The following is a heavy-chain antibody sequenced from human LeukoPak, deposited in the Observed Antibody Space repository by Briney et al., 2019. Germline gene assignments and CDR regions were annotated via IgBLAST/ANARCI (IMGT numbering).Heavy chain of an antibody. Sequence: ASVKVSCKASGYTFTSYGISWVRQAPGQGLEWMGWISAYNGNTNYAQKLQGRVTMTTDTSTSTAYVELRSLRSDDTAVYYCARDIMGSSSWHRSVLIFDYWGQGTLVTVSS. V-gene: IGHV1-18*01. J-gene: IGHJ4*02. CDR2: ISAYNGNT. D-gene: IGHD6-13*01. CDR3: ARDIMGSSSWHRSVLIFDY. CDR1: GYTFTSYG.